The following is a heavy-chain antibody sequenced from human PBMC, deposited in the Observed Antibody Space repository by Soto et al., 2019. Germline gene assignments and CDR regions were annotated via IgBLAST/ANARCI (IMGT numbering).Heavy chain of an antibody. CDR1: VGSISSGDYY. V-gene: IGHV4-30-4*01. CDR2: IYYSGST. CDR3: AAWNQYSNYHIRPSYYFDY. Sequence: PSETLSLTCTVPVGSISSGDYYWSWIRQPPGKGLEWIGYIYYSGSTYYNPSLKSRVTISVDTSKNQFSLKLSSVTAADTAVYYCAAWNQYSNYHIRPSYYFDYCGQVTRVTVVS. J-gene: IGHJ4*02. D-gene: IGHD4-4*01.